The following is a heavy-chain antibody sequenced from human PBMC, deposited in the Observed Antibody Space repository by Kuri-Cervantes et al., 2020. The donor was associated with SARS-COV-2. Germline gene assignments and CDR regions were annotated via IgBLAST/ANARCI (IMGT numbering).Heavy chain of an antibody. J-gene: IGHJ4*02. D-gene: IGHD3-10*01. CDR2: IYNSGST. V-gene: IGHV4-59*12. Sequence: SETLSLTCAVSGYSISSSYYWSWIRQPPGKGLEWIGYIYNSGSTNYNPSLKSRVTVSVDTSKNQSSLKLSSVTAADTAVYYCARSHGSGSYYNYRLSLDYWGQGTLVTVSS. CDR3: ARSHGSGSYYNYRLSLDY. CDR1: GYSISSSYY.